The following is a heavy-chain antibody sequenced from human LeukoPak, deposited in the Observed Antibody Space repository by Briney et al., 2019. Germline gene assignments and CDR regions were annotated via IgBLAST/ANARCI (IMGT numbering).Heavy chain of an antibody. CDR1: GFTFSSYV. V-gene: IGHV3-23*01. CDR3: AKFGDILTGYPYYFDY. J-gene: IGHJ4*02. Sequence: PGGSLRLSCAASGFTFSSYVMSWVRQAPGKRLEWVSVISDSGGSTYFADSVKGRFTISRDTSKNTLYLQMNSLRAEDTAVYYCAKFGDILTGYPYYFDYWGQGTLVTVSS. D-gene: IGHD3-9*01. CDR2: ISDSGGST.